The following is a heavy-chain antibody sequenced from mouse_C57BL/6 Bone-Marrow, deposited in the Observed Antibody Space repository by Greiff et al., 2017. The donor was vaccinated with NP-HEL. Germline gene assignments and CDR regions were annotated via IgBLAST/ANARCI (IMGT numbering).Heavy chain of an antibody. V-gene: IGHV5-9-1*02. CDR3: TREAGSHWYFDV. J-gene: IGHJ1*03. CDR2: ISSGGDYI. Sequence: EVQLQESGEGLVKPGGSLNLSCAASGFTFSSYAMSWVRQTPEKRLEWVAYISSGGDYIYYADTVKGRFTIARDNARNTLYLQMSSLKSEDTAMYYCTREAGSHWYFDVWGTGTTVTVSS. CDR1: GFTFSSYA. D-gene: IGHD1-1*01.